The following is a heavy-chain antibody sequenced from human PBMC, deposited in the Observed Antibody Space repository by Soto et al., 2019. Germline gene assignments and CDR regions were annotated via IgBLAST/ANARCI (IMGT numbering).Heavy chain of an antibody. CDR2: ISSSSSYI. Sequence: WGSLRLSCAASGFTFSSYSMNWVRQAPGKGLEWVSSISSSSSYIYYADSVKGRFTISRDNAKNSLYLQMNSLRAEDTAVYYCAREGYGDYDFDYWGQGTLVTVSS. J-gene: IGHJ4*02. D-gene: IGHD4-17*01. CDR3: AREGYGDYDFDY. CDR1: GFTFSSYS. V-gene: IGHV3-21*01.